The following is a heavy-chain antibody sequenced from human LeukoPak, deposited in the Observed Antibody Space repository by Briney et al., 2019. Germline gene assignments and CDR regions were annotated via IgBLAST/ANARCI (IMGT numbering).Heavy chain of an antibody. J-gene: IGHJ3*02. V-gene: IGHV1-2*04. CDR1: GYTFTGYY. D-gene: IGHD2-15*01. CDR3: AREIVVARRAFDI. CDR2: INPNSGGT. Sequence: GASVKVSCKASGYTFTGYYMHWVRQAPGQGLEWMGWINPNSGGTNYAQKFQGWVTMTRDTSISTAYMELSRLRSDDTAVYYCAREIVVARRAFDIWGQGTMVTVSS.